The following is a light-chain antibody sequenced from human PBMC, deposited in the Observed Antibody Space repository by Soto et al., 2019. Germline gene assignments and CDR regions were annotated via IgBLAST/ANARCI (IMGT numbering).Light chain of an antibody. J-gene: IGLJ2*01. CDR2: GNS. Sequence: QSVLTQPPSVSGAPGQRVTISCTGSSSNIGAGYDVHWYQQLPGTAPKLLIYGNSNRPSGVPDRFSGSKSGTSASLAITGLQAEDEADYYCQSSDSSPYVVFGGGTKLTVL. CDR3: QSSDSSPYVV. CDR1: SSNIGAGYD. V-gene: IGLV1-40*01.